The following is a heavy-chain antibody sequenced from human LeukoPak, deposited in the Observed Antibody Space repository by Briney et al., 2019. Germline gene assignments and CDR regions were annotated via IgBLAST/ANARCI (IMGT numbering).Heavy chain of an antibody. Sequence: GGSLRLSCAASGFTFSSYGVTWVRQAPGKGLEWVSAISGSGGSTYNADSVKGRFTISRDNSKNTLYLQRSSLRAEDTAVYCCAKDRDVWGSYRSWYFDYWGQGTLVTVSS. V-gene: IGHV3-23*01. CDR2: ISGSGGST. J-gene: IGHJ4*02. CDR3: AKDRDVWGSYRSWYFDY. D-gene: IGHD3-16*02. CDR1: GFTFSSYG.